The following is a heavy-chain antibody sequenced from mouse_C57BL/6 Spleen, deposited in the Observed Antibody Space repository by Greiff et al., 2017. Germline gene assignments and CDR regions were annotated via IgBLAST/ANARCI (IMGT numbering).Heavy chain of an antibody. CDR3: ARGGNSCYFDY. CDR1: GFSLTSYG. D-gene: IGHD2-1*01. J-gene: IGHJ2*01. CDR2: IWSGGST. Sequence: QVQLQQSGPGLVQPSQSLSITCTVSGFSLTSYGVHWVRQSPGKGLEWLGVIWSGGSTDYNAAFISRLSISKDNSKSQVFFKMNSLQADDTAIYYCARGGNSCYFDYWGQGTTLTVSS. V-gene: IGHV2-2*01.